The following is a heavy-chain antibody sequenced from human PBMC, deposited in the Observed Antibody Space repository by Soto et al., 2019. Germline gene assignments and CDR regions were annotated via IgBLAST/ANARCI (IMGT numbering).Heavy chain of an antibody. D-gene: IGHD2-8*01. V-gene: IGHV3-30*18. Sequence: GSLRLSCAASGFTFSSYGMHWVRQAPGKGLEWVAVISYDGSNKYYADSVKGRFTISRDNSKNTLYLQMNSLRAEDTAVYYCAKDWIQGVLMVYAFLGRWFDPWGQGTLVTVSS. CDR1: GFTFSSYG. CDR2: ISYDGSNK. J-gene: IGHJ5*02. CDR3: AKDWIQGVLMVYAFLGRWFDP.